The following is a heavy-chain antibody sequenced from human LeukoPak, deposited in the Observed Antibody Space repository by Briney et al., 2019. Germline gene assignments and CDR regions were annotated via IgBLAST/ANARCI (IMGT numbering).Heavy chain of an antibody. J-gene: IGHJ4*02. CDR2: IYPGDSDT. CDR3: ARQLGSGGSSSDY. V-gene: IGHV5-51*01. Sequence: GESLQISCKGSGYSFTSYWIGWVRQLPGKGLEWMGIIYPGDSDTRYSPSFQGQVTISADKSISTAYLQWSSLRASDTAMYYCARQLGSGGSSSDYWGQGTLVTVSS. D-gene: IGHD2-15*01. CDR1: GYSFTSYW.